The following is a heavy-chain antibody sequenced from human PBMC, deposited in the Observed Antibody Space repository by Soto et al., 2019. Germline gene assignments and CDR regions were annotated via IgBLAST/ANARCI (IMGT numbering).Heavy chain of an antibody. CDR1: GGTFSTYT. J-gene: IGHJ4*02. D-gene: IGHD2-15*01. Sequence: HVKLVQSGAEVKKPGSSVKVSCKASGGTFSTYTLYWVRQAPGQGLEWMGGISPGIDKRDYAQKFQGRVTITADESTSTVYMQLSTLISEDTAFYYCAGGMCFGGSCYLDVWGQGTLVTVSS. CDR3: AGGMCFGGSCYLDV. CDR2: ISPGIDKR. V-gene: IGHV1-69*12.